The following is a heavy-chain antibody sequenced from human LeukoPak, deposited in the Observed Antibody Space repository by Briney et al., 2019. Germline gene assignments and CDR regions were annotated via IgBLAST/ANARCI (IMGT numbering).Heavy chain of an antibody. Sequence: GGSLRLSCAAPGFTFSSYWMHLVRQAPGKGLVWVSRINSDGSSTNYADSVKGRFTISRDNAKNTLYLQMNSLRAEDTAVYYCARRMSGSHDYWGQGTLVTVSS. CDR3: ARRMSGSHDY. J-gene: IGHJ4*02. CDR2: INSDGSST. D-gene: IGHD1-26*01. CDR1: GFTFSSYW. V-gene: IGHV3-74*01.